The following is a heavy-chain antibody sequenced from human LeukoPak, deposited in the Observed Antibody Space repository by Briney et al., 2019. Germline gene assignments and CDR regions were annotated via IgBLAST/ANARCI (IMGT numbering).Heavy chain of an antibody. CDR3: ARELPREVTLDY. Sequence: VGSLRLSCAPSRFTLRSYEMHWVRQAPGKGLVWGSRINSDGSRTGYADSVKGRFTISRDNAKNTLYLQMNSLRAEDTAIYYCARELPREVTLDYWGQGTLVTVSS. D-gene: IGHD2-21*02. CDR2: INSDGSRT. V-gene: IGHV3-74*01. CDR1: RFTLRSYE. J-gene: IGHJ4*02.